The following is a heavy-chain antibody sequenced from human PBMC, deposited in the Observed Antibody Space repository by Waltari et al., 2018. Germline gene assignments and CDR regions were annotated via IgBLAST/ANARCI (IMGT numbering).Heavy chain of an antibody. CDR3: ARVGSSGYYFH. J-gene: IGHJ4*02. D-gene: IGHD3-22*01. Sequence: QVQLQESGPGLVKPSETLSLTCAVSGYSISSGYYWGWIRQPPGKGREWIGSVYDSGSTSNNPTLKSRVTVSVDTSKNQFSLKLSSVTAADTAVYYCARVGSSGYYFHWGQGTLVTVSS. V-gene: IGHV4-38-2*01. CDR2: VYDSGST. CDR1: GYSISSGYY.